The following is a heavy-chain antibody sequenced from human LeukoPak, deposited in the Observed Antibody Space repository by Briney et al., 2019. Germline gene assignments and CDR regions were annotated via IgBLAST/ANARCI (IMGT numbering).Heavy chain of an antibody. Sequence: SETLSLTCTVSGGSISSGGYYWSWIRQHPGKGLEWIGYIYYSGSTYYNPSLKSRVTISVDTSKNQFSLKLSSVTAADTAVYYCAQSYHWNYYYWGQGTLVTVSS. CDR1: GGSISSGGYY. J-gene: IGHJ4*02. CDR2: IYYSGST. CDR3: AQSYHWNYYY. V-gene: IGHV4-31*03. D-gene: IGHD1-7*01.